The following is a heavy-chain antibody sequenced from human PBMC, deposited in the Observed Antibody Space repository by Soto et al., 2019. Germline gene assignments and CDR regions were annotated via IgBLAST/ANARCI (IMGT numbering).Heavy chain of an antibody. CDR3: AKDSATLWFGQQFFDY. J-gene: IGHJ4*02. CDR2: ISGSGGST. Sequence: GGSLRLSCAASGFTFRSYDMSWVRQAPGKGLEWVSTISGSGGSTYYADSVKGRFTIFRDNSKNTLYLQMNSLRAEDTAVYYCAKDSATLWFGQQFFDYWGQGTLVTVSS. D-gene: IGHD3-10*01. V-gene: IGHV3-23*01. CDR1: GFTFRSYD.